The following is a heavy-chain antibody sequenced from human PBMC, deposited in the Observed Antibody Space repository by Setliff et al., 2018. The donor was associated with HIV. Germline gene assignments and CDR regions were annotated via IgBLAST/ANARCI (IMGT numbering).Heavy chain of an antibody. D-gene: IGHD3-9*01. CDR1: GFSLNTPGMR. Sequence: SGLTLVNPTQTLTLTCTFSGFSLNTPGMRVSWIRQPPGKALEWLARIDWDDNKFYNTSLKTRLTISKDTSKNQVVLTMPNMDPVDTATYYCARMRYFDWIMIDYWGQGTLVTVSS. CDR3: ARMRYFDWIMIDY. J-gene: IGHJ4*02. CDR2: IDWDDNK. V-gene: IGHV2-70*04.